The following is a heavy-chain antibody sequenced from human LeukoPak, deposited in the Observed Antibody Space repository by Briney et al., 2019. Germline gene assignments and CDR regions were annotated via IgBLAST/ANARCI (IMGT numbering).Heavy chain of an antibody. CDR3: AKDRGIGDYYHYYFDY. Sequence: KPSETLSLTCTVSGGSISNYYWSWVRQPPGKGLEWIGYIYYSGSTNYNPSLKSRVTISIDTSKNQFSLKLSSVTAADTAVYYCAKDRGIGDYYHYYFDYWGQGTLVTVSS. J-gene: IGHJ4*02. D-gene: IGHD4-17*01. CDR1: GGSISNYY. V-gene: IGHV4-59*01. CDR2: IYYSGST.